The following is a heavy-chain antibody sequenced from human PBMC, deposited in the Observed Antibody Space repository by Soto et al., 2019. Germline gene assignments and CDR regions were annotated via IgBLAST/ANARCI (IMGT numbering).Heavy chain of an antibody. CDR1: GFTFSKYA. CDR3: ARETGSSRRFDY. Sequence: GRSLRLSCAASGFTFSKYAMSWVRQAPGKGLEWVSAISGGGGTTYYADSVKGRFTISRDNSKNTLFLQMNSLRADDTAVYYCARETGSSRRFDYWGQGTLVTVSS. CDR2: ISGGGGTT. V-gene: IGHV3-23*01. D-gene: IGHD1-26*01. J-gene: IGHJ4*02.